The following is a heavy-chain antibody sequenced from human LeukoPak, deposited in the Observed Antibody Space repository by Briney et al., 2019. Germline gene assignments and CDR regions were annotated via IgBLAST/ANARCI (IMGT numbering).Heavy chain of an antibody. CDR1: GFTFSSYW. CDR2: IASDGCST. CDR3: ARDPDLMTTVAPDYLETDY. D-gene: IGHD4-23*01. Sequence: GSLRLSCAASGFTFSSYWMNWVRQAPGKGLVWVSRIASDGCSTTYADSVKGRFTISRDNSKNTLYLQMNSLRAEDTAVYYCARDPDLMTTVAPDYLETDYWGQGTLVTVSS. V-gene: IGHV3-74*01. J-gene: IGHJ4*02.